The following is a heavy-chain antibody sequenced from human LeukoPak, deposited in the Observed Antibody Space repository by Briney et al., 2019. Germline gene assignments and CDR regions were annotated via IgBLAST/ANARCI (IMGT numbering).Heavy chain of an antibody. Sequence: ASVKVSCKASGYTFTSYGISWVRQAPGQGLEWMGWISAYNGNTNYAQKLQGRVTMTTDTSTSTAYMELRSLRSDDTAVYYCATAPPFLTGSLRLFDYWGQGTLVTVSS. CDR1: GYTFTSYG. D-gene: IGHD3-9*01. V-gene: IGHV1-18*01. CDR2: ISAYNGNT. J-gene: IGHJ4*02. CDR3: ATAPPFLTGSLRLFDY.